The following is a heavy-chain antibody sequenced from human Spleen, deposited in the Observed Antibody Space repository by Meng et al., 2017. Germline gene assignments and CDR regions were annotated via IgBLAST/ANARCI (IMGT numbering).Heavy chain of an antibody. CDR1: SGTIRSHY. CDR2: IFYSGRP. Sequence: HVQLQESGPGLVKPSETLSLICTVSSGTIRSHYWSWIRQPPGKGLEWIGYIFYSGRPNYSPSLKSRVTISIDTSKNQFSLRLSSVTPADTAMYYCASGSGSGWYYFDNWGQGTLVTRLL. D-gene: IGHD6-19*01. CDR3: ASGSGSGWYYFDN. J-gene: IGHJ4*02. V-gene: IGHV4-59*11.